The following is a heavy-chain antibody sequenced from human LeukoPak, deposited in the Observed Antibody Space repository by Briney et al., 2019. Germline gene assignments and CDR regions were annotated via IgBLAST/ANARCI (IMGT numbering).Heavy chain of an antibody. V-gene: IGHV4-4*02. CDR3: ARDSANGNNWSFDY. CDR1: GDSIISNNW. D-gene: IGHD5-24*01. J-gene: IGHJ4*02. CDR2: ISHSGTT. Sequence: PSETLSLTCAVSGDSIISNNWWNWVRQPPGKGLEWIGEISHSGTTLYNPSLKSRVTISVDESKNQFSLNLNSVTAADTAVYYCARDSANGNNWSFDYWGLETLVTVSS.